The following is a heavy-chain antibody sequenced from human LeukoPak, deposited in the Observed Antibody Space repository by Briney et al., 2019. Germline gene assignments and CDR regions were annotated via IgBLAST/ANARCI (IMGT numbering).Heavy chain of an antibody. CDR1: GCRFTSYW. V-gene: IGHV5-51*01. Sequence: LGESLQISCKGSGCRFTSYWLGGVRPLPGKGLEWMGIIYPGDSDTRYSPSFQGQVTISADKSISTAYLQWSSLKASDTAMYYCARHGYGDYDPSYAFDIWGQGTMVTVSS. CDR3: ARHGYGDYDPSYAFDI. CDR2: IYPGDSDT. J-gene: IGHJ3*02. D-gene: IGHD4-17*01.